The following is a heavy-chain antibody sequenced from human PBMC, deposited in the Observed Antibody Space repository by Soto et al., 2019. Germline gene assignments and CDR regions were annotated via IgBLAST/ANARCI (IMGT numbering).Heavy chain of an antibody. J-gene: IGHJ4*02. V-gene: IGHV3-23*01. Sequence: RLSCAASGFTFSSYAMSWVRQASGKGLEWVSAISGSGGSTYYADSVKGRFTISRDNSKNTLYLQMNSLRAEDTAVYYCAKDPGYSYGYDYWGQGTLVTVSS. CDR1: GFTFSSYA. CDR2: ISGSGGST. CDR3: AKDPGYSYGYDY. D-gene: IGHD5-18*01.